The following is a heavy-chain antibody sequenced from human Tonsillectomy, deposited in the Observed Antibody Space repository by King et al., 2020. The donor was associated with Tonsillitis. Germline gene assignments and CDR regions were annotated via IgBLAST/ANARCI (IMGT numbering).Heavy chain of an antibody. D-gene: IGHD3-9*01. Sequence: VQLQESGPGLVKPSQTLSLTCAVSGGSISSGGYSWSWIRQPPGKGLEWIGYIYYSGSTDYNPSLKSRVTISVDTSKNQFSLKLSSVTAADTAVYYCARAQLYYDILTRYSKVPWYFDLWGRGPLVTVSS. V-gene: IGHV4-30-4*07. CDR1: GGSISSGGYS. CDR3: ARAQLYYDILTRYSKVPWYFDL. J-gene: IGHJ2*01. CDR2: IYYSGST.